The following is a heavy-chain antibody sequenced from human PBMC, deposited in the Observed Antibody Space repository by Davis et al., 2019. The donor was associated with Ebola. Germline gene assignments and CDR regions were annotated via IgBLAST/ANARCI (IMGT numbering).Heavy chain of an antibody. CDR2: INHSGST. CDR1: GGSFSGYY. D-gene: IGHD3-22*01. CDR3: ARHMYYNDSSGYGRGNFDY. Sequence: SETLSLTCAVYGGSFSGYYWSWIRQPPGKGLEWIGEINHSGSTNYNPSLKSRVTIPVDTSKNQFSLKLSSVTAADTAVYYCARHMYYNDSSGYGRGNFDYWGQGTLVTVSS. V-gene: IGHV4-34*01. J-gene: IGHJ4*02.